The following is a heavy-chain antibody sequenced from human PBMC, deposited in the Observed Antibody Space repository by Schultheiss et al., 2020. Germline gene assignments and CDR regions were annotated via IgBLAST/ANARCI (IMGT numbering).Heavy chain of an antibody. Sequence: GESLKISCAASGFTFSDYYMSWIRQAPGKGLEWVSYISSSGSTIYYADSVKGRFTISRDNAKNSLYLQMNSLRAEDTAVYYCARVPYSSSSVYFDYWGQGTLVTVSS. V-gene: IGHV3-11*01. CDR1: GFTFSDYY. J-gene: IGHJ4*02. D-gene: IGHD6-6*01. CDR2: ISSSGSTI. CDR3: ARVPYSSSSVYFDY.